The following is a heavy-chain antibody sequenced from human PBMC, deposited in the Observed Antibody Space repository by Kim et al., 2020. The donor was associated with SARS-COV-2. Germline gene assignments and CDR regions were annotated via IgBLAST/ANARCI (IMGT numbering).Heavy chain of an antibody. J-gene: IGHJ6*02. D-gene: IGHD2-8*02. CDR2: IKQDGSDK. CDR1: GFTFSGYW. CDR3: ARILV. V-gene: IGHV3-7*01. Sequence: GGSLRLSCAASGFTFSGYWMSWVRQAPGKGLEWVANIKQDGSDKYYVDSVKGRFTISRDNAKNSLYLQMNSLRAEDTAVYYCARILVWGQGTTVTVAS.